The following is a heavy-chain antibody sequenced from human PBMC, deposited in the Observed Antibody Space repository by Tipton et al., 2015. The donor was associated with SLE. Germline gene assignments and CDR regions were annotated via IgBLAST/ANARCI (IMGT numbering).Heavy chain of an antibody. D-gene: IGHD6-13*01. CDR3: ARGSSSWDFDY. Sequence: TLSLTCTVSGGSISSSSYYWGWIRQPPGKGLEGIGSIYYSGSTYYNPSLKSRVTISVDTSKNQFSLKLSSVTAADTAVYYCARGSSSWDFDYWGQGTLVTVSS. CDR2: IYYSGST. J-gene: IGHJ4*02. CDR1: GGSISSSSYY. V-gene: IGHV4-39*07.